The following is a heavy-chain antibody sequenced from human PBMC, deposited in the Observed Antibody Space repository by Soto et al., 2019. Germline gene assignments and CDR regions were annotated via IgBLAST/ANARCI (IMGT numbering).Heavy chain of an antibody. J-gene: IGHJ4*01. CDR1: GYTFTSYA. CDR2: INAGNGNT. Sequence: QVQLVQSGAEVKKPGASVKVSCKASGYTFTSYAMDWVRQAPGQRLEWMGWINAGNGNTKYSQKFQGRVTITRDTSASTAYMALSPLRSQDPTVYYCPTVIGFALSDYWRHGTLVTLSS. CDR3: PTVIGFALSDY. V-gene: IGHV1-3*01. D-gene: IGHD3-16*02.